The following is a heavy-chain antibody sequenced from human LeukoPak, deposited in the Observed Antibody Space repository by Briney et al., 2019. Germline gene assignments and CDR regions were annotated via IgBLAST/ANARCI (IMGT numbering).Heavy chain of an antibody. CDR1: GFTFDDYG. V-gene: IGHV3-23*01. J-gene: IGHJ4*02. CDR2: ISGSGSNT. CDR3: AKINQPYAMIPPAAMDY. Sequence: GGSLRLSCAASGFTFDDYGMSWVRQAPGEGLEWVSAISGSGSNTYYRDSVKGRFTISRDNSKNTLFLQMNGPRVEDTAVYYCAKINQPYAMIPPAAMDYWGQGILVTVSS. D-gene: IGHD2-2*01.